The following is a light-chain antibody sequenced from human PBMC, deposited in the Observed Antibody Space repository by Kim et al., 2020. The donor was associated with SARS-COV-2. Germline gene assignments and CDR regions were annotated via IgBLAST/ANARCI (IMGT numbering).Light chain of an antibody. CDR2: GAS. J-gene: IGKJ1*01. CDR1: QSVRSN. V-gene: IGKV3-15*01. CDR3: QQYNNWWT. Sequence: EIVMTQSPGTLSVSPGERATLSCRASQSVRSNLAWYQQKPGQAPRLLVYGASTRATGIPARFSGSESGTEFSLTISSLQSEDFAIYYCQQYNNWWTFGQGTKVDIK.